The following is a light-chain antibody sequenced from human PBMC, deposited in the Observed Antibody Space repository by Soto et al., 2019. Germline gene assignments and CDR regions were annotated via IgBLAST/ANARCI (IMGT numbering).Light chain of an antibody. V-gene: IGKV3-15*01. CDR2: GAS. CDR3: QQYKKWQGT. Sequence: EIMMTQSPATLSVSPGERATLSCRASQSISSDLAWYQQKPGQAPRLLIYGASTRATGVPARVSGSGSGTEFTLTLSSLQSEDFAVYYCQQYKKWQGTFGQGTKVDIK. CDR1: QSISSD. J-gene: IGKJ1*01.